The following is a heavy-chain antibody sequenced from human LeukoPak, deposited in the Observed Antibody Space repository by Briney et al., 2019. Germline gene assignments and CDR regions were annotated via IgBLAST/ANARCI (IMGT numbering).Heavy chain of an antibody. J-gene: IGHJ6*02. CDR1: GYTFTSYG. CDR2: ISAYNGNT. D-gene: IGHD2-21*02. CDR3: ARHVVVTAIRYYYYGMDV. V-gene: IGHV1-18*01. Sequence: ASVKVSCKASGYTFTSYGISWVRQAPGQGLEWMGWISAYNGNTNYAQKLQGRVTMTTDTSTSTAYMELRSLRSDDTAVYYCARHVVVTAIRYYYYGMDVWGQGTTVTVSS.